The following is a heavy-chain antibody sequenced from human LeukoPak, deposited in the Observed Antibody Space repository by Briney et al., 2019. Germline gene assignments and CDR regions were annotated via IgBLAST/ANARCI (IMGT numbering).Heavy chain of an antibody. CDR2: IGTAGDT. D-gene: IGHD1-26*01. CDR3: ARVPSGGAADY. CDR1: GFTFSSYD. J-gene: IGHJ4*02. Sequence: GGSLRLSCAASGFTFSSYDMHWVRQATGKGLEWVSAIGTAGDTYYPGSVKGRFTISRENAKNSLCLQMNSLRAGDTAVYYCARVPSGGAADYWGQGTLVTVSS. V-gene: IGHV3-13*01.